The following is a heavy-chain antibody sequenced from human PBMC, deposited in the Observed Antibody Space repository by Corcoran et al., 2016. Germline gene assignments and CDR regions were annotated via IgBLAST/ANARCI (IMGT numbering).Heavy chain of an antibody. Sequence: EVQLVVSRGGLVKPGWSLRLFCAFSGFTFINAWMSWVLQAPVNGLEWVGRIKSKTDGGTTDYAAPVKRRFTISRDDSKNTLYLQMNSLKTEDTAVYYCAMVRTGGLDPWGQGTLVTVSS. J-gene: IGHJ5*02. V-gene: IGHV3-15*01. CDR2: IKSKTDGGTT. D-gene: IGHD3-10*01. CDR1: GFTFINAW. CDR3: AMVRTGGLDP.